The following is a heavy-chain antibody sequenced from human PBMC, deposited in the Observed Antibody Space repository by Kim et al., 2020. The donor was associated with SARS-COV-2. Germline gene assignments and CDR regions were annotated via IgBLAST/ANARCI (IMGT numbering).Heavy chain of an antibody. CDR2: IYYSGTS. CDR3: ARTPEYYRSGMNGAMHV. CDR1: GGSISRGAYY. J-gene: IGHJ6*02. V-gene: IGHV4-39*01. Sequence: SETLSLTCTVSGGSISRGAYYWGWIRQPPGKGLEWIGSIYYSGTSYYNPSLKSRVTISVDTSNNQFSLKLSSVTAADTAVYYCARTPEYYRSGMNGAMHVWGQGPTVTVSS. D-gene: IGHD3-10*01.